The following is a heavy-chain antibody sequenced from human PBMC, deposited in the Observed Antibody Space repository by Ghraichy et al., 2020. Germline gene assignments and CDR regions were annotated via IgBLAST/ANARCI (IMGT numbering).Heavy chain of an antibody. CDR3: AKGGSGYAYSG. V-gene: IGHV3-23*01. D-gene: IGHD5-12*01. CDR1: GFTFTSYA. Sequence: GGSLRLSCAASGFTFTSYAMNWVRQAPRKGLEWVSTISGSGASTYYADSVKARFTISRDNSKNALYLQMNSLRAEDTAVYHCAKGGSGYAYSGWGQGTLVTVSS. CDR2: ISGSGAST. J-gene: IGHJ4*02.